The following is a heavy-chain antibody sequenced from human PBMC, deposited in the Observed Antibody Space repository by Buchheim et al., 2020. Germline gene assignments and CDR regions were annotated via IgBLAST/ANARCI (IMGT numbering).Heavy chain of an antibody. V-gene: IGHV1-69*01. J-gene: IGHJ4*02. D-gene: IGHD3-22*01. CDR2: IITILKTP. CDR3: ARGPRGYHDSSGYAVY. CDR1: GGIFSSYA. Sequence: KRPGSSVKVSCKVSGGIFSSYAISWVRQATGHGLAWMGGIITILKTPTYAQKFQGRVTITADESARTAYMELSSLTSDDTAMYYCARGPRGYHDSSGYAVYWGEGSL.